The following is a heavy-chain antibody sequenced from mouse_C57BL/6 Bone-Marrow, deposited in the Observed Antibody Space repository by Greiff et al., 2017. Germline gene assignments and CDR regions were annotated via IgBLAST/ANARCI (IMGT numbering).Heavy chain of an antibody. CDR3: AENLGDY. J-gene: IGHJ4*01. CDR2: INPSSGYT. CDR1: GYTFTSYW. Sequence: QVQLQQSGAELAKPGASVKLSCKASGYTFTSYWMHWVKQRPGQGLEWIGYINPSSGYTKYNQKFKDKATVTADKSSSTAYMQLSSLTYEDSAVYYCAENLGDYWGQGTSVTVSS. V-gene: IGHV1-7*01.